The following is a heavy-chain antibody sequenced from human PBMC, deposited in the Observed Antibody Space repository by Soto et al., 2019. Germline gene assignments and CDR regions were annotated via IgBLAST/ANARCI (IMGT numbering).Heavy chain of an antibody. Sequence: QVQLVQSGAEVKKPGASVKVSCKASGYTFTSYDINWVRQATGQGLGWMGWMNPNSGNTGYAQKLQGRVTMTRNTSMSTAYMEQSRLRSEDTTVYYGARGTVGLLWCGERYGMDVWGQGTTVTVSS. J-gene: IGHJ6*02. CDR3: ARGTVGLLWCGERYGMDV. V-gene: IGHV1-8*01. CDR2: MNPNSGNT. D-gene: IGHD3-10*01. CDR1: GYTFTSYD.